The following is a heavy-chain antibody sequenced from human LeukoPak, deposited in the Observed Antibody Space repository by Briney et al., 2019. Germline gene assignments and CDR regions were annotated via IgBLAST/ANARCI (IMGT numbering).Heavy chain of an antibody. CDR2: ISWNSGSI. CDR3: AKDRPLAN. J-gene: IGHJ4*02. Sequence: GGSLRLSCAASGFTFDDYAMHWVRQAPGKGLEWVSGISWNSGSIGYADSVKGRFTTSRDNAKNSLYLQMNSLRAEDTALYYCAKDRPLANWGQGTLVTVSS. V-gene: IGHV3-9*01. D-gene: IGHD3-3*02. CDR1: GFTFDDYA.